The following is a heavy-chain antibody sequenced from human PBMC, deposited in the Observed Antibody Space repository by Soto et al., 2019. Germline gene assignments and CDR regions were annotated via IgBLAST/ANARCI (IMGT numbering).Heavy chain of an antibody. CDR1: GYTLTSYV. J-gene: IGHJ4*02. CDR2: ISAYNGNT. Sequence: GASVKFSCKASGYTLTSYVISWVRQAPGQGLEWMGWISAYNGNTNYAQKLQGRVTMTTDTSTSTAYMELRSLRSDDTAVYYCARGDLPLHMTTVTTFGYWGQGTLVTVSS. CDR3: ARGDLPLHMTTVTTFGY. V-gene: IGHV1-18*01. D-gene: IGHD4-17*01.